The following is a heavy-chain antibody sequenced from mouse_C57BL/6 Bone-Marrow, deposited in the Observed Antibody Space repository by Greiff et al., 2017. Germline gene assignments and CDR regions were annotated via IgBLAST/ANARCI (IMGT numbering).Heavy chain of an antibody. D-gene: IGHD4-1*01. J-gene: IGHJ4*01. V-gene: IGHV2-2*02. CDR3: ARKANWDAMDY. CDR1: GFSLTSYG. CDR2: IWSGGST. Sequence: QVQLQQSGPGLVQPSQSLSITYTVSGFSLTSYGVHWVRQSPGKGLEWLGVIWSGGSTDYNAAFISRLSISKDNSKSQVFFKMNSLQANDTAIYYCARKANWDAMDYWGQGTSVTVSS.